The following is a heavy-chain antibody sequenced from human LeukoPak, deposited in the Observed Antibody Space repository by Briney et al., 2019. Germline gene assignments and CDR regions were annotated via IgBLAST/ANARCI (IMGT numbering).Heavy chain of an antibody. J-gene: IGHJ6*03. CDR3: ARHPYSSSYHYYYMDV. D-gene: IGHD6-13*01. V-gene: IGHV5-51*01. CDR2: IYPGDSDT. Sequence: GESLKISCKGSGYSFTSYWIGWVRQMPGKGLEWMGIIYPGDSDTRYSPSFQGQVTISADKSISTAYLQWSSLKASDTAMYYCARHPYSSSYHYYYMDVWGKGTTVTVSS. CDR1: GYSFTSYW.